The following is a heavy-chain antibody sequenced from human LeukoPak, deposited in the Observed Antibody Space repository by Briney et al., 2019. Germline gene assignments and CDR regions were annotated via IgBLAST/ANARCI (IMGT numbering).Heavy chain of an antibody. D-gene: IGHD6-13*01. V-gene: IGHV3-21*01. CDR3: ARAAIAAARIYYYMDV. Sequence: PGGTLRLSCAASGFTFSSYSMNWVRQAPGKGLEWVSFISTSSSYIHNADSVKGRFTISRDNAENSLYLQMNSLRAEDTAVYYCARAAIAAARIYYYMDVWGKGTTVTVSS. CDR1: GFTFSSYS. CDR2: ISTSSSYI. J-gene: IGHJ6*03.